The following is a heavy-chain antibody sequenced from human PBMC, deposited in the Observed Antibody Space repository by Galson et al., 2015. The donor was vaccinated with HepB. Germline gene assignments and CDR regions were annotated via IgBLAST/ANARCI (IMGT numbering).Heavy chain of an antibody. J-gene: IGHJ4*02. CDR3: ARVEYYYDSSGYYRRFDY. CDR2: TYYRSKWYN. CDR1: GDSVSSNSAA. D-gene: IGHD3-22*01. V-gene: IGHV6-1*01. Sequence: CAISGDSVSSNSAAWNWIRQSPSRGLEWLGRTYYRSKWYNDYAVSVKSRITINPDTSKNQFSLQLNSVTPEDTAVYYCARVEYYYDSSGYYRRFDYWGQGTQVTVSS.